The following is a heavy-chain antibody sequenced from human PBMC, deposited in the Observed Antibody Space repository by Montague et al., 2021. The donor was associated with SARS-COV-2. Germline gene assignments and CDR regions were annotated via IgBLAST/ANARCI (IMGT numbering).Heavy chain of an antibody. D-gene: IGHD1-1*01. Sequence: SETLSLTCTVSGGSMSTVNYYWGGLRQTPGKGLDWVGSIAYSGATYYNPSLETRVSISRDPSKSQFALELRSVTAADTAVYYCARGRQEVGIYFDPWGHGTLVTVSS. CDR1: GGSMSTVNYY. CDR3: ARGRQEVGIYFDP. J-gene: IGHJ5*02. CDR2: IAYSGAT. V-gene: IGHV4-39*06.